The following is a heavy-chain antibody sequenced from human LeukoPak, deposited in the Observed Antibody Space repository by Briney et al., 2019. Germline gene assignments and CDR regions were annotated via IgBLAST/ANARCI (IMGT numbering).Heavy chain of an antibody. V-gene: IGHV1-8*03. CDR2: MNPNSGNT. CDR1: GYTFTSYD. J-gene: IGHJ3*02. Sequence: ASVKVSCKASGYTFTSYDINWVRQATGQGLEWMGWMNPNSGNTGYAQKFQGRVTITRNTSIRTAYMELSSLRSEDTAVYYCATGGRWELPRPYAFEIWGQGTMVTVSS. D-gene: IGHD1-26*01. CDR3: ATGGRWELPRPYAFEI.